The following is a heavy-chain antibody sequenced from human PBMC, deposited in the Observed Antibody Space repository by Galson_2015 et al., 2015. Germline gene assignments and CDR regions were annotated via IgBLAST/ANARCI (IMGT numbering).Heavy chain of an antibody. CDR2: IIPILGIA. CDR1: GGTFSSYA. J-gene: IGHJ6*04. V-gene: IGHV1-69*04. CDR3: ARDRGPVGATGANPPLGV. Sequence: SVKVSCKASGGTFSSYAISWVRRAPGQGLEWMGRIIPILGIANYAQKFQGRVTITADKSTSTAYMELSSLRSEDTAVYYCARDRGPVGATGANPPLGVWGKGTTVTVSS. D-gene: IGHD1-26*01.